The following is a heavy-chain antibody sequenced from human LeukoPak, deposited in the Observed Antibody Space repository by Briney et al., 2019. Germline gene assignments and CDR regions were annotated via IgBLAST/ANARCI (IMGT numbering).Heavy chain of an antibody. V-gene: IGHV3-30-3*01. CDR1: GSTFSSNA. CDR3: ARGTYSSGWYYFDY. J-gene: IGHJ4*02. CDR2: ISYGGSNT. Sequence: GGSLRLSCAASGSTFSSNAMHWVRQAPGRGLEWVAVISYGGSNTYYADSVKGRFPISRDNSKNTLFLQMNSLRPEDTAVYYCARGTYSSGWYYFDYWGQGTLVTVSS. D-gene: IGHD6-19*01.